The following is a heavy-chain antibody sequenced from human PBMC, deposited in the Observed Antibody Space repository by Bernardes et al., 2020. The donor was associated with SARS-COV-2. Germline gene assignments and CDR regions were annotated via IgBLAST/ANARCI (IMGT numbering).Heavy chain of an antibody. CDR1: GFTFSSYT. V-gene: IGHV3-23*01. CDR3: ARDRPTYYDFWSGYWYFDL. Sequence: GGSLRLSCEVSGFTFSSYTMNWVRQAPGKGLEWVSTITDSGDSTYYADSVKGRFTISRDNSKNSLYLQMNSLRAEDTAVYYCARDRPTYYDFWSGYWYFDLWGRGTLVTVSS. J-gene: IGHJ2*01. D-gene: IGHD3-3*01. CDR2: ITDSGDST.